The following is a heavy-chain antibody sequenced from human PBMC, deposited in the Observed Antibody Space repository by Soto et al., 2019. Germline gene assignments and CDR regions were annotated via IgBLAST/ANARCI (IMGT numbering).Heavy chain of an antibody. J-gene: IGHJ4*02. CDR1: GGSISRYY. Sequence: PSETLSLTCTVSGGSISRYYWSWIRQPPGKGLEWIGYIYYSGSTNYNPSLKSRFTFSRDNVKNSLYLQMNSLRAEDTGVYYCARDDPKGYNYRVAFFYYWGQGTPVTVSS. V-gene: IGHV4-59*12. CDR2: IYYSGST. D-gene: IGHD5-18*01. CDR3: ARDDPKGYNYRVAFFYY.